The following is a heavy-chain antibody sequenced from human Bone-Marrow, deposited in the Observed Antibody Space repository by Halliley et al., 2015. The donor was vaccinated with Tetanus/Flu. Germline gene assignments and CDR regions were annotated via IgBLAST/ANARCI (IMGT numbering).Heavy chain of an antibody. J-gene: IGHJ4*02. V-gene: IGHV3-33*01. Sequence: WGALIRYDGSDQYYADPGKGRFTISRDNSKKTLFLKMDGLRADDTAVYFCARGQDNGIAYPIDSWGQGTLVTVSS. CDR3: ARGQDNGIAYPIDS. D-gene: IGHD1-26*01. CDR2: IRYDGSDQ.